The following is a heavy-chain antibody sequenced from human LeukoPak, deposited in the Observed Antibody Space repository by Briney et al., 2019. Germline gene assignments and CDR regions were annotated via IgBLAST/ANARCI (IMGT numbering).Heavy chain of an antibody. D-gene: IGHD3-22*01. V-gene: IGHV5-51*01. J-gene: IGHJ4*02. CDR3: AAKGYYDSSGYPYYFDY. CDR2: IYLDDSDT. CDR1: GYSFTNYW. Sequence: GESLKISCKGSGYSFTNYWIGWVRQMPGKGLEWMGIIYLDDSDTRYSPSFQGQVTISADKSINTAYLQWSSLKASDTAMYYCAAKGYYDSSGYPYYFDYWGQGTLVTVS.